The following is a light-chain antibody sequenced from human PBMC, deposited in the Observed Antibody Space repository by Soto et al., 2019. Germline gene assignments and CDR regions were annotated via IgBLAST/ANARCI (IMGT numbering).Light chain of an antibody. CDR2: GAS. V-gene: IGKV3-20*01. Sequence: EIVLTQSPGTLSLSPGDRATLSCRASQSVSRSFLAWYQQKPGQAPRLLIYGASRRATGIPDRFSGSGSGTYFTLTISRLEPEDFVVYCYQYDGSSHTFGGGTKVEIK. CDR1: QSVSRSF. CDR3: QYDGSSHT. J-gene: IGKJ4*01.